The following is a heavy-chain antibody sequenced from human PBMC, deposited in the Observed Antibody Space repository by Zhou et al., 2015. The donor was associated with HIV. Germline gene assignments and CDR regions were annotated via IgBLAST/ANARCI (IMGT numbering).Heavy chain of an antibody. V-gene: IGHV1-18*01. D-gene: IGHD5-12*01. J-gene: IGHJ4*02. Sequence: LVQSGTEVRKPGSSVKVSCKASGGTLSGSDISWVRQAPGQGLEWMGWISAYNGDTKYAQKLQYRVTMTTDTSTSTAYMELRSLRSDDTAVYYCARGDSGYDHPSSYWGQGTLVTVSS. CDR3: ARGDSGYDHPSSY. CDR2: ISAYNGDT. CDR1: GGTLSGSD.